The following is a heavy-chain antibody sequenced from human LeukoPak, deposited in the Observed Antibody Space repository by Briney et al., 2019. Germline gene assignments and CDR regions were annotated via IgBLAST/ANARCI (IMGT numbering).Heavy chain of an antibody. CDR2: TYYSGST. J-gene: IGHJ5*02. D-gene: IGHD2-2*01. V-gene: IGHV4-59*11. CDR1: GGSISSHY. CDR3: ARDRYCSSTSCQTRFDP. Sequence: SETLSLTCTVSGGSISSHYWSWIRQPPGKGLEWIGYTYYSGSTNYNPSLKSRVTISVDTSKNQFSLKLSSVTAADTAVYYCARDRYCSSTSCQTRFDPWGQGTLVTVSS.